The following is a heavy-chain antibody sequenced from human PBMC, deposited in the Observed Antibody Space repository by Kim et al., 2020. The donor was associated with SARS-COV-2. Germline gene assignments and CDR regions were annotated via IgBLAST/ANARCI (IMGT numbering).Heavy chain of an antibody. CDR1: GFTFSSYG. V-gene: IGHV3-30*18. CDR3: AKDLRCCSGGSCLQYYYYYGMDV. CDR2: ISYDGSNK. J-gene: IGHJ6*02. D-gene: IGHD2-15*01. Sequence: GGSLRLSCAASGFTFSSYGMHWVRQAPGKGLEWVAVISYDGSNKYYADSVKGRFTISRDNSKNTLYLQMNSLRAEDTAVYYCAKDLRCCSGGSCLQYYYYYGMDVWGQGTTVTVSS.